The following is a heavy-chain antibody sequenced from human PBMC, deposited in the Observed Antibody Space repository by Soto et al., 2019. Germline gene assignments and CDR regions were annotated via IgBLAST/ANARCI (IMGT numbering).Heavy chain of an antibody. D-gene: IGHD3-10*01. J-gene: IGHJ3*02. CDR2: MNPNSGNT. CDR3: ARGGRFGELLTQHDAFDI. Sequence: QVQLVQSGAEVKKPGASVKVSCKASGYTFTSYDINWVRQATGQGLEWMGWMNPNSGNTGYAQKFQGRITMTRKTSISKAYMELSSLGSEDTAVYYCARGGRFGELLTQHDAFDIWGQGTMVTVSS. V-gene: IGHV1-8*01. CDR1: GYTFTSYD.